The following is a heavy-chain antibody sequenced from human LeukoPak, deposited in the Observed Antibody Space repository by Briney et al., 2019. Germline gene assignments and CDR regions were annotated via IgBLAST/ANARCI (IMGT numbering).Heavy chain of an antibody. J-gene: IGHJ3*02. V-gene: IGHV1-18*01. Sequence: ASVKVSCKASGYTFTSHGISWVRQAPGQGLEWMGWTNAYNGNTNYAQKFQGRGTMTTDTSTSTAYMELRSLRSDDTAVYYCARARYHSGSYDDACDIWGQGTMVTVSS. CDR3: ARARYHSGSYDDACDI. D-gene: IGHD3-10*01. CDR1: GYTFTSHG. CDR2: TNAYNGNT.